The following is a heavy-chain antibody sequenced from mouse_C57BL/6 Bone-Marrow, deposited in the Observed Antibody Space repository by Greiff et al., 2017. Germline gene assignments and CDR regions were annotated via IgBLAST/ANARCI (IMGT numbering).Heavy chain of an antibody. CDR1: GYTFTSYW. CDR3: AMPLSDGYCAWFAY. J-gene: IGHJ3*01. Sequence: QVQLQQPGAELVKPGASVKVSCKASGYTFTSYWMHWVKQRPGQGLEWIGRIHPSDSDTNYNQKFKGKATLTVDKSSSTAYMQLSSLTSEDAAVYYCAMPLSDGYCAWFAYWGQGTLVTVSA. CDR2: IHPSDSDT. D-gene: IGHD2-3*01. V-gene: IGHV1-74*01.